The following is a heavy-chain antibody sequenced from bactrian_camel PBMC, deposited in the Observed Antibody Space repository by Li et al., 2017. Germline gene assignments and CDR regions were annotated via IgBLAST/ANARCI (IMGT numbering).Heavy chain of an antibody. D-gene: IGHD5*01. CDR3: AATYGGGSEY. J-gene: IGHJ4*01. V-gene: IGHV3S31*01. CDR1: GFNFSRFT. Sequence: VQLVESGGGLVQPGGSLRLSCTASGFNFSRFTMNWVRQAPGKGLEWVSSIGSGGVRTYYADSVKGRFTISKDNAKNTLYLQMSSLKSEDTALYYCAATYGGGSEYWGQGTQVTVS. CDR2: IGSGGVRT.